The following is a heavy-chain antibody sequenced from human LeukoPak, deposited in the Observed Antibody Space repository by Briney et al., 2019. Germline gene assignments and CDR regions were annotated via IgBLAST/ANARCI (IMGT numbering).Heavy chain of an antibody. Sequence: GSLRLSCAASGFTFSNFWMSWVRQAPGKGLEWIGEINHSGSTNYNPSLKSRVTISVDTSKNQFSLKLSSVTAADTAVYYCARHLKSSRVVPAAMPGVPFDPWGQGTLVTVSS. J-gene: IGHJ5*02. CDR1: GFTFSNFW. D-gene: IGHD2-2*01. CDR2: INHSGST. V-gene: IGHV4-34*01. CDR3: ARHLKSSRVVPAAMPGVPFDP.